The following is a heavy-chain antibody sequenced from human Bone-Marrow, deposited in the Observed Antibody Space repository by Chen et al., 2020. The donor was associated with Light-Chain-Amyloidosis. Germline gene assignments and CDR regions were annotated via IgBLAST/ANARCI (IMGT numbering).Heavy chain of an antibody. CDR3: ARRRDGYNFDS. J-gene: IGHJ4*02. V-gene: IGHV5-51*01. CDR1: GYTFPNYW. D-gene: IGHD5-12*01. CDR2: IYPVDSDA. Sequence: EVQLEQSGPEVKKPGESLKISCKGCGYTFPNYWIGWVRQMPGKGVGWMRVIYPVDSDARYSPSFEGQVTISTDKSITTSYLQWTSLTASDTAMYYCARRRDGYNFDSWGQGTLVTVSS.